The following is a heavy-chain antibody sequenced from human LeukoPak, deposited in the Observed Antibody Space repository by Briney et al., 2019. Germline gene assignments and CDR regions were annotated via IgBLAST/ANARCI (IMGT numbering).Heavy chain of an antibody. CDR1: GGSISSYY. CDR2: IYTSGST. V-gene: IGHV4-4*07. CDR3: ARENSGGYREFDY. D-gene: IGHD1-26*01. J-gene: IGHJ4*02. Sequence: SETLSLTCTVSGGSISSYYWRWIRQPAGKGLEGFGRIYTSGSTNYNASLKSRVSMSVDTSKNQFSPKLSSVTAADTAVFYCARENSGGYREFDYWGQGTLVTVSS.